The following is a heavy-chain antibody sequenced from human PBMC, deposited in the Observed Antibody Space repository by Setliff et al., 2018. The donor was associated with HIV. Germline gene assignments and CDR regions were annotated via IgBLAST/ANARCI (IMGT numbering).Heavy chain of an antibody. CDR3: GRSNGGQVTMVDY. CDR2: INPNSGDT. CDR1: EYTFTGHY. Sequence: GASVKVSCKASEYTFTGHYLYWVRQAPGQGLEWMGRINPNSGDTDYAERSQGRVTLTRDTSINTAYMELRSLRSDDTAMYFCGRSNGGQVTMVDYWGQGTLVTVSS. J-gene: IGHJ4*02. D-gene: IGHD3-10*01. V-gene: IGHV1-2*06.